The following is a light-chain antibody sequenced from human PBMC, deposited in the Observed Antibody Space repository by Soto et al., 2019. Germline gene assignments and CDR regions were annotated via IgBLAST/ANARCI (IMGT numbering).Light chain of an antibody. V-gene: IGKV3-20*01. Sequence: IVLTHSPGQIPLFKGETSKISCRASQSVSSSYLAWYQQKPGQAPRLIIYDASSRATGIPERFSGSGSGTDFTLTISRLELAEFSVYYCRQSPRTVGQGTKVDIK. J-gene: IGKJ1*01. CDR1: QSVSSSY. CDR2: DAS. CDR3: RQSPRT.